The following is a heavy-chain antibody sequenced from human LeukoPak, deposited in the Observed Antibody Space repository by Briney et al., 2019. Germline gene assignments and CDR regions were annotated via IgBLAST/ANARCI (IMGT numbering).Heavy chain of an antibody. V-gene: IGHV3-23*01. CDR2: ISGSGGST. CDR1: GFTFSSYA. J-gene: IGHJ3*02. D-gene: IGHD1-1*01. CDR3: AKVKQLEYDAFDI. Sequence: GGSLRLSCSASGFTFSSYAMSWVRQAPGKGLEWVSAISGSGGSTYYADSVKGRFTISRDNSKNTLYLQMNSLRAEDTAVYYCAKVKQLEYDAFDIWGQGTMVTVSS.